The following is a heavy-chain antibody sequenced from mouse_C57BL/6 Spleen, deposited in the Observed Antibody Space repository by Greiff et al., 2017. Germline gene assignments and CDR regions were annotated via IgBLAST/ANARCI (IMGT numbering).Heavy chain of an antibody. CDR2: LSSGGSYT. J-gene: IGHJ3*01. CDR1: GFTFSSYG. V-gene: IGHV5-6*01. Sequence: EVQLVETGGDLVKPGGSLKLSCAASGFTFSSYGMSWVRQTPDQRLEWVATLSSGGSYTSYPDSVKGRFTLSRNNAKNTLYLQMSSLKSEDTAMYYCARHGGGSSYAAWFAYWGQGTLVTVSA. CDR3: ARHGGGSSYAAWFAY. D-gene: IGHD1-1*01.